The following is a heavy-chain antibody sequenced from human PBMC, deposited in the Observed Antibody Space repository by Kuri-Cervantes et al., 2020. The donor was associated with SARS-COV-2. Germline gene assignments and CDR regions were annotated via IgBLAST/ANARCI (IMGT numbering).Heavy chain of an antibody. V-gene: IGHV3-74*01. D-gene: IGHD6-13*01. CDR2: INSDGSST. J-gene: IGHJ6*02. CDR1: GFTFSSYW. CDR3: ARDLIAAPYYYYGMDV. Sequence: GGSLRLSCAASGFTFSSYWVHWVRQAPGKGLVWVSRINSDGSSTSYADSVKGRFTISRDNAKNTLYLQMNSLRAEDTAVYYCARDLIAAPYYYYGMDVWGQGTTVTVSS.